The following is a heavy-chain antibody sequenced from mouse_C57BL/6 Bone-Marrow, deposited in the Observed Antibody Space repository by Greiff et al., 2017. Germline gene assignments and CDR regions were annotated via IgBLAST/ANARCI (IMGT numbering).Heavy chain of an antibody. Sequence: VQLQQSGAELVRPGASVTLSCTASGFNIKDYYMHWVKQRPEQGLELIGRIDPEAGDTEYAPKFQGKATMTADPSSNTASLQLSSLTSEDTAVYYCTTYYYVSSYPAWFADWGKGTLVTVSA. CDR3: TTYYYVSSYPAWFAD. J-gene: IGHJ3*01. CDR1: GFNIKDYY. CDR2: IDPEAGDT. V-gene: IGHV14-1*01. D-gene: IGHD1-1*01.